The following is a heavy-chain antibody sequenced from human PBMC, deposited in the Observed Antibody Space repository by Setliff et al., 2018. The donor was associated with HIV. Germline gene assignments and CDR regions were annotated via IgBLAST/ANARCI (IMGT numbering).Heavy chain of an antibody. CDR1: NFTFSFYG. Sequence: GESLRLSCAASNFTFSFYGMHWVRQAPGKGLEWVAFTPNDGSYKNYADSVRGRFTISRDNSKNTLYLQMDSLRAEDTAVYYCTKNLYSSRWSPLDYWGQGTLVTVSS. CDR3: TKNLYSSRWSPLDY. V-gene: IGHV3-30*02. CDR2: TPNDGSYK. D-gene: IGHD6-13*01. J-gene: IGHJ4*02.